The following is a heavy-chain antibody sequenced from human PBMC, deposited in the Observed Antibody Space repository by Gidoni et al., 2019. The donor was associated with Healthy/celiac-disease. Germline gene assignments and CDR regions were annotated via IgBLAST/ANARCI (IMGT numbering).Heavy chain of an antibody. D-gene: IGHD3-10*01. J-gene: IGHJ4*02. CDR2: IRAYTGNK. CDR3: ARDLDRMGGVRGVIANNFDY. Sequence: QVQLVQSGAEVKKPGASVKVSCQASGYTFTSYGISWVRPAPGQGLEWMGWIRAYTGNKNYAQKPQGRVTMTTDTSTSTAYMELRSLRSDDTAVYYCARDLDRMGGVRGVIANNFDYWGQGTLVTVSS. V-gene: IGHV1-18*04. CDR1: GYTFTSYG.